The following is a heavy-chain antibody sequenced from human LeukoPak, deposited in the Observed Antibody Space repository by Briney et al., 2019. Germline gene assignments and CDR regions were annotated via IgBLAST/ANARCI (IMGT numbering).Heavy chain of an antibody. J-gene: IGHJ5*02. V-gene: IGHV3-15*01. CDR2: IKSKTDGGTT. Sequence: GGSLRLSCAASGFTLSNAWMSWVRQAPGKGLEWVGRIKSKTDGGTTDYAAPVKGRLTISRDDSKNTLYLQMNSLRAEDTAVYYCARDPSPYCGGDCYSWGQGTLVTVSS. D-gene: IGHD2-21*02. CDR1: GFTLSNAW. CDR3: ARDPSPYCGGDCYS.